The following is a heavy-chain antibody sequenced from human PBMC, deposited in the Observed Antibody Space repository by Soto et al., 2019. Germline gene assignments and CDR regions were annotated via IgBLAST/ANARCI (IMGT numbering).Heavy chain of an antibody. Sequence: ASVKVSCKASGYTFTGYYMHWVRQAPGQGLEWMGWINPNSGSTNYAQKFQGWVTMTRDTSISTAYMELSSLRSEDTAVYYCAKSIVGATTFDYWGQGTLVTVSS. V-gene: IGHV1-2*04. CDR3: AKSIVGATTFDY. D-gene: IGHD1-26*01. J-gene: IGHJ4*02. CDR2: INPNSGST. CDR1: GYTFTGYY.